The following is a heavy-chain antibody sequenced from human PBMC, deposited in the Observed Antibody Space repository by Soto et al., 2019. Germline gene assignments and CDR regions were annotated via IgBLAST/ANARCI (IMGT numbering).Heavy chain of an antibody. CDR1: GDSISSSNW. Sequence: SETLSLTCAVSGDSISSSNWWSWVSQPPGKGLEWIGEIYHSGSTNYNPSLKSRVTISVDKSKNQFSLKRSSVTAADTAVYYCARGYCSGGSCPIGYWGQGTLVTVSS. CDR3: ARGYCSGGSCPIGY. CDR2: IYHSGST. J-gene: IGHJ4*02. V-gene: IGHV4-4*02. D-gene: IGHD2-15*01.